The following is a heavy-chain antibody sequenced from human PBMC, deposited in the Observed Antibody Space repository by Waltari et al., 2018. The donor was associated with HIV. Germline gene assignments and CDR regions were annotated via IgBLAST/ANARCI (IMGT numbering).Heavy chain of an antibody. Sequence: EVPLVQSGAEVKEPGEPRKIPSTGFGYIFTNFWIGWVRQMPGKGMEWMAIIYPDDSDTRYSPSFQGQVTISVDKSISTAYLQWSSLKASDTAMYYCALLGIDFNFWGPGTLVTVSS. CDR1: GYIFTNFW. V-gene: IGHV5-51*03. D-gene: IGHD1-1*01. CDR2: IYPDDSDT. J-gene: IGHJ4*02. CDR3: ALLGIDFNF.